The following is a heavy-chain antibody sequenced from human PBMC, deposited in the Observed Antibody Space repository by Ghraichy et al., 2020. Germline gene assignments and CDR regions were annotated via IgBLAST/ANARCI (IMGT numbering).Heavy chain of an antibody. CDR1: GYSISSGYY. J-gene: IGHJ3*02. CDR3: ARDNNLQLRFLEWFNPWDAFDI. Sequence: SETLSLTCAVSGYSISSGYYWGWIRQPPGKGLEWIGSIYHSGSTYYNPSLKSRVTISVDTSKNQFSLKLSSVTAADTAVYYCARDNNLQLRFLEWFNPWDAFDIWGQGTMVTVSS. CDR2: IYHSGST. V-gene: IGHV4-38-2*02. D-gene: IGHD3-3*01.